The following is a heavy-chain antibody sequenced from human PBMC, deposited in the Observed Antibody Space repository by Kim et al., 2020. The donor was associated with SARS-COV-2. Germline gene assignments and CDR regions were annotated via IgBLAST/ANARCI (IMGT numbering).Heavy chain of an antibody. D-gene: IGHD4-17*01. CDR2: IWYDGSNK. Sequence: GGSLRLSCAASGFTFSSYGMHWVRQAPGKGLEWVAVIWYDGSNKYYADSVKGRFTISRDNSKNTLYLQMNSLRAEDTAVYYCARDDRYGDYEGGAFDIWGQGTMVTVSS. CDR3: ARDDRYGDYEGGAFDI. CDR1: GFTFSSYG. J-gene: IGHJ3*02. V-gene: IGHV3-33*01.